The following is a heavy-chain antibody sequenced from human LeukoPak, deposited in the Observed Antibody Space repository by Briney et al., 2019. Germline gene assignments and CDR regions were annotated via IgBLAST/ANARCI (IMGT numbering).Heavy chain of an antibody. V-gene: IGHV1-2*02. J-gene: IGHJ6*03. CDR3: ARTFAPEIHHYMDV. D-gene: IGHD2-21*01. CDR1: GYTFTGYY. Sequence: ASVKVSCKASGYTFTGYYMHWVRQAPGQGLEWMGWINPNSGGTNYAQKFQGRVTMTRDTSISTAYMELSRLRSGDTAVYYCARTFAPEIHHYMDVWGKGTTVTVSS. CDR2: INPNSGGT.